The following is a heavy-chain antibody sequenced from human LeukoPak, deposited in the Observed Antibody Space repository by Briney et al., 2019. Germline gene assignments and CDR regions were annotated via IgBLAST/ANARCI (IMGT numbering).Heavy chain of an antibody. CDR1: GYTFTSYG. Sequence: GASVKVSCKASGYTFTSYGISWVRQAPRQGLEWMGWISASTGDTKYAQKIQSRITMTTDTSTSTAYMELRSLRSDDTAVYYCARSVGATEVRDFDYWGQGTLVTVSS. CDR3: ARSVGATEVRDFDY. CDR2: ISASTGDT. J-gene: IGHJ4*02. V-gene: IGHV1-18*01. D-gene: IGHD1-26*01.